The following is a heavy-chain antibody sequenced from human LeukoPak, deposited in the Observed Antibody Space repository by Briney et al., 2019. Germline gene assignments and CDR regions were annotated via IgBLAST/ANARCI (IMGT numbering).Heavy chain of an antibody. J-gene: IGHJ4*02. CDR1: GFTFSYHN. V-gene: IGHV3-21*06. CDR3: ARVFIGDYGDYQFDY. CDR2: ISSSGDYK. D-gene: IGHD4-17*01. Sequence: GGSLRLSCVASGFTFSYHNINWVRQVPGRGLEWASSISSSGDYKFYAPSLEGRFTISRDNARNSVSLQMTSLRAEDTAVYYCARVFIGDYGDYQFDYWGQGTLVTVSS.